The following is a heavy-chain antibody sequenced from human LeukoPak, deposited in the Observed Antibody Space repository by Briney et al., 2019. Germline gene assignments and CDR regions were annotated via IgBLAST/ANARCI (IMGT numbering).Heavy chain of an antibody. CDR3: TRELLSLHQGLDS. D-gene: IGHD2/OR15-2a*01. J-gene: IGHJ5*01. Sequence: GGSLRLSCAASGFTFSSYWVSWVRQAPGKGLEWVACVSSNVNKMYYAESVRGRFTVSRDNAGNSLSLQMDSLRAEDTAVYYCTRELLSLHQGLDSWGQGTLVTVSS. CDR2: VSSNVNKM. V-gene: IGHV3-21*06. CDR1: GFTFSSYW.